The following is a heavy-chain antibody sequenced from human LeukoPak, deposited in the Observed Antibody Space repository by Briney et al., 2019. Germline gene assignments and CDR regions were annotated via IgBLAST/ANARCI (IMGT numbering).Heavy chain of an antibody. D-gene: IGHD3-22*01. J-gene: IGHJ4*02. CDR2: IYPRDGST. V-gene: IGHV1-46*01. Sequence: ASVKVSCTASGYTFTSNYIHWVRQAPGQGLEWMGMIYPRDGSTSYAQKFQGRVTVTRDTSTSTVHMELSGLRSEDTAVYYCARGWDYDSGGRPTAYVYWGQGTLVTVSS. CDR1: GYTFTSNY. CDR3: ARGWDYDSGGRPTAYVY.